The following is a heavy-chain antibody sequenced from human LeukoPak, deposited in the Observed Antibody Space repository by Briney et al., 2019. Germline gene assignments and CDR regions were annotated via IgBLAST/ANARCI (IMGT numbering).Heavy chain of an antibody. CDR2: INPNSGGT. Sequence: GASVKVSCKASGYTFTGYYMHWVRQAPGQGLEWMGWINPNSGGTNYAQKFQGRVTMIRDTSISTAYMELSRLRSDDTAVYYCARDRHYYDSSGYYFHWGQGTLVTVSS. CDR1: GYTFTGYY. J-gene: IGHJ4*02. V-gene: IGHV1-2*02. D-gene: IGHD3-22*01. CDR3: ARDRHYYDSSGYYFH.